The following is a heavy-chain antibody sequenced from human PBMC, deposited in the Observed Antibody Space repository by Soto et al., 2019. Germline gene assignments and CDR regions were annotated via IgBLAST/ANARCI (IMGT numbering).Heavy chain of an antibody. J-gene: IGHJ5*02. CDR1: GGSISSYY. CDR3: ARGSATIFGVVIPNWFDP. CDR2: IYYSGST. Sequence: PSETLSLTCTVSGGSISSYYWSWIRQPPGKGLEWIGYIYYSGSTNYNPSLKSRVTISVDTSKNQFSLKLSSVTAADTAVYYCARGSATIFGVVIPNWFDPWGQGTLVTVSS. D-gene: IGHD3-3*01. V-gene: IGHV4-59*01.